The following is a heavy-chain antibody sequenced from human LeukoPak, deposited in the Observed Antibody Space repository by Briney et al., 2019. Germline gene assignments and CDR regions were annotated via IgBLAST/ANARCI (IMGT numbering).Heavy chain of an antibody. J-gene: IGHJ3*02. Sequence: GASVKVSCKASGGTFSSYAISWVRQAPGQGLEWMEGIVPIFGTANYAQKFQGRVRITADESTSTAYMELSSLRSEDTAVYYCARGGVYSPAFDIWGQGTMVTVSS. CDR3: ARGGVYSPAFDI. D-gene: IGHD6-13*01. V-gene: IGHV1-69*13. CDR1: GGTFSSYA. CDR2: IVPIFGTA.